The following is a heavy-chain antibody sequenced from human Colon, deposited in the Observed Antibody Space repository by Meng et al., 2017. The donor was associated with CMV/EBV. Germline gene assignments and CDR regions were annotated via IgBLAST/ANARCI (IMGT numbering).Heavy chain of an antibody. V-gene: IGHV3-74*01. CDR2: INEDGTTT. J-gene: IGHJ4*02. CDR1: GFTFNKYW. CDR3: VRDIRVDDY. Sequence: VQLVGSGVGLVLLGGTRRPSCAASGFTFNKYWMHWVRQAPGEGLVWVVRINEDGTTTNYADSVKGRFTISRDNAKNTVYLQLNSLRAEDTAVYYCVRDIRVDDYWGQGTLVTVSS. D-gene: IGHD2-15*01.